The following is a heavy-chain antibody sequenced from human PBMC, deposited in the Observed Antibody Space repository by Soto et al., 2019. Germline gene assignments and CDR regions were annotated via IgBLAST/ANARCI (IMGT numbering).Heavy chain of an antibody. CDR3: ARLVGATYSRFDY. J-gene: IGHJ4*02. Sequence: SETLSLTCTVSGGSISSYYWSWIRQPPGKGLEWIGYIYYSGSTNYNPSLKSRVTISVDTSKNQFSLKLSSVTAADTAVYYCARLVGATYSRFDYWGQGTLVTVSS. D-gene: IGHD1-26*01. CDR1: GGSISSYY. CDR2: IYYSGST. V-gene: IGHV4-59*01.